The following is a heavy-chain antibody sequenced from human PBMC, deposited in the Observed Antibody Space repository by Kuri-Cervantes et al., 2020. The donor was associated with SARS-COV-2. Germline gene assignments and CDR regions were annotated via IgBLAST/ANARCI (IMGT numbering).Heavy chain of an antibody. CDR3: SRGGYRYDKPGVYFDY. J-gene: IGHJ4*02. CDR2: IRSDGSNK. D-gene: IGHD5-18*01. CDR1: GFIFSDYG. Sequence: GESLKISCPTSGFIFSDYGMHWVRQAPGKGLEWVAVIRSDGSNKYYADSVKGRFTISRDNSKNTLYLQMNNLRPEDTAIYFCSRGGYRYDKPGVYFDYWGQGTLVTVSS. V-gene: IGHV3-33*01.